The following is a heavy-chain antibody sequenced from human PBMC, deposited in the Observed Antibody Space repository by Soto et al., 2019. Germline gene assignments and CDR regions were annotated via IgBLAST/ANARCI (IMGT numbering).Heavy chain of an antibody. V-gene: IGHV4-34*01. CDR2: INHSGST. Sequence: ETLSLTCAVYGGSFSGYYWSWIRQPPGKGLEWIGEINHSGSTNYNPSLKSRVTISVDTSKNQFSLKLSSVTAADTAVYYCARGPTRYRRGGIDYWGQGTLVTVSS. J-gene: IGHJ4*02. CDR3: ARGPTRYRRGGIDY. D-gene: IGHD3-10*01. CDR1: GGSFSGYY.